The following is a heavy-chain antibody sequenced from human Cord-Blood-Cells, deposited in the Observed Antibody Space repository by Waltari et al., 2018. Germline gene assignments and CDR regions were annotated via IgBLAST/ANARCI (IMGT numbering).Heavy chain of an antibody. CDR1: GGPFSCYS. CDR2: INHSGST. V-gene: IGHV4-34*01. CDR3: ARGHVGATLWFDP. D-gene: IGHD1-26*01. J-gene: IGHJ5*02. Sequence: QVQLQQWGAGLLKHSATMSLTGAVYGGPFSCYSWSWIRQPPGKGLEWIGEINHSGSTNYNPSLKSRVTISVDTSKNQFSLKLSSVTAADTAVYHCARGHVGATLWFDPWGQGTLVTVSS.